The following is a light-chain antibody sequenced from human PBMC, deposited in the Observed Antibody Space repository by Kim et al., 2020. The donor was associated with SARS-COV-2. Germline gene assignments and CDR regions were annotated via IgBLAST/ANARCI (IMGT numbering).Light chain of an antibody. CDR3: QQYGSSRT. V-gene: IGKV3-20*01. J-gene: IGKJ1*01. Sequence: EIVLTQSPGTLSLSPGERATLSCRASQSVSSSYFAWYQKPGQAPRLLIYGASSRATGIPDRFSGSGSGTDFTLTISRLEPEDFAVYYWQQYGSSRTFGQGTRVDIK. CDR1: QSVSSSY. CDR2: GAS.